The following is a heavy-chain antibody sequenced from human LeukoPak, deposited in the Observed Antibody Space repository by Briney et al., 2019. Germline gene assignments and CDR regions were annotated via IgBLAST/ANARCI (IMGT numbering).Heavy chain of an antibody. CDR2: ISSRATTI. CDR3: AGGYNGYDWSDY. D-gene: IGHD5-12*01. Sequence: GGSLRLSCAASGLSLTDNYMNRIRQAPGKGLEWIAYISSRATTIKYADSVKGRFTISRDTAKNTLYLHLNSLKSEDTALYFCAGGYNGYDWSDYWGQGALVTVSS. J-gene: IGHJ4*02. V-gene: IGHV3-11*01. CDR1: GLSLTDNY.